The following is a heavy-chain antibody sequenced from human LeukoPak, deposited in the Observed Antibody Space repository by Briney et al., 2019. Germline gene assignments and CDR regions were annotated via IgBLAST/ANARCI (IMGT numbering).Heavy chain of an antibody. Sequence: SETLSLTCTLSGYSINSVYYWGWIRQPPEKGLEWIGSIHHSGTTYYNPSLKSRVTISMDTSRNQFSLKLTSVTAADTALYYCARPSTRGYAYGHSDFDSWGQGALVTVFS. CDR2: IHHSGTT. CDR1: GYSINSVYY. D-gene: IGHD5-18*01. CDR3: ARPSTRGYAYGHSDFDS. V-gene: IGHV4-38-2*02. J-gene: IGHJ4*02.